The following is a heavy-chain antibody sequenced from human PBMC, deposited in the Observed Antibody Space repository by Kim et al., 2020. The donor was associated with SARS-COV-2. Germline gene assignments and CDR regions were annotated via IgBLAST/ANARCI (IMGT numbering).Heavy chain of an antibody. V-gene: IGHV1-46*01. CDR2: ISPIGGPA. Sequence: ASVKVSCKASGNTFTTYFLHWVRQAPGQGLEWLGVISPIGGPARHAQKFEGRVTLTRDTPTATVYMEVTSVRSEDTAVYYCVQNIWGFAFDYWGQGTLVTVSS. D-gene: IGHD7-27*01. CDR3: VQNIWGFAFDY. CDR1: GNTFTTYF. J-gene: IGHJ4*02.